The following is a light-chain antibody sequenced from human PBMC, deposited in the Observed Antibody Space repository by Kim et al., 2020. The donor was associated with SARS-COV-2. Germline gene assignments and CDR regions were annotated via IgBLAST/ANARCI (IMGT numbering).Light chain of an antibody. J-gene: IGKJ4*01. CDR2: GAS. CDR3: QNYERAPLT. CDR1: QGISNY. V-gene: IGKV1-27*01. Sequence: ASVGDRLSITCRASQGISNYLAWYQQKPGKVPYLLIFGASSLQSGVPSRFSGSGSGTHFTLTISNLQPEDGATYYCQNYERAPLTFGGGTKVDIK.